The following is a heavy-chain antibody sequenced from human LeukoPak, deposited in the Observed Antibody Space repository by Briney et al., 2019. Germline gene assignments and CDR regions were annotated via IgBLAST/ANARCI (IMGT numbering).Heavy chain of an antibody. D-gene: IGHD4-17*01. CDR2: IRGNGGST. CDR1: GFTFSSYA. J-gene: IGHJ6*02. V-gene: IGHV3-23*01. Sequence: GGSLRLSCAASGFTFSSYAMSWVRQAPGKGLECVSTIRGNGGSTYYADSVKGRFTISRDNPRNTLSLQMYSLRAEDTAVYFCAKHQQIYGDSVMEACGQGTTVTVSS. CDR3: AKHQQIYGDSVMEA.